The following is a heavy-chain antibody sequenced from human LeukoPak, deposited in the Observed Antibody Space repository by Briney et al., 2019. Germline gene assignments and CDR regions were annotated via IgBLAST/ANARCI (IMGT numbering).Heavy chain of an antibody. V-gene: IGHV1-8*01. CDR2: MNPNSGNT. D-gene: IGHD3-10*01. CDR3: ATRGITMVRGVIIGWFDP. J-gene: IGHJ5*02. Sequence: ASVKVSCKASGYTFTSYDINWVRQATGQGLEWMGWMNPNSGNTGYAQKFQGRVTMTRNTSISTAYMELSSLRSEDTAVYYCATRGITMVRGVIIGWFDPWGQGTLVTVSS. CDR1: GYTFTSYD.